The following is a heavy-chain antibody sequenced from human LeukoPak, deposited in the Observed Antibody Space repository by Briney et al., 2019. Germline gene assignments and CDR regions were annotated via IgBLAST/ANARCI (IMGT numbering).Heavy chain of an antibody. CDR3: ATDSNTAMVNFDY. J-gene: IGHJ4*02. CDR1: GYTLTELS. CDR2: FDREDGET. Sequence: GAAVKVSCEVSGYTLTELSMHCGPDAPGRGLEWMGGFDREDGETIYAQKFQGRVTMTEDTSTDTAYMELSSLRSEDTAVYYCATDSNTAMVNFDYWGQGTLVTVSS. V-gene: IGHV1-24*01. D-gene: IGHD5-18*01.